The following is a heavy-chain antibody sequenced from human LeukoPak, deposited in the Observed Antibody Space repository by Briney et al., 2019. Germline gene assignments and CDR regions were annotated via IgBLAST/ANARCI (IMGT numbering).Heavy chain of an antibody. CDR1: GITFSSIA. V-gene: IGHV3-23*01. J-gene: IGHJ4*02. CDR2: ILSYGEPV. CDR3: AKGQELDDGVFDS. D-gene: IGHD1-1*01. Sequence: GGSLRLSCAASGITFSSIAMSWVRQAPGKGLDWVSAILSYGEPVYNADSVKGRFTISRDNSRQTLFLQMSSLRVEDTATYYCAKGQELDDGVFDSWGQGTLVTVSS.